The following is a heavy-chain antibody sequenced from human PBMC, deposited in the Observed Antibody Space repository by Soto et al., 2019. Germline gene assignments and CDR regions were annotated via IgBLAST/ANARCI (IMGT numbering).Heavy chain of an antibody. J-gene: IGHJ5*02. V-gene: IGHV1-18*01. Sequence: GASVKVSCKASGYTFTSYGISWVRQAPGQGLEWMGWISAYNGNTNYAQKLQGRVTMTTDTSTSTAYMELRSLRSDDTAVYYCAREAYYDSSDYDGWFDPWGQGTLVTVSS. D-gene: IGHD3-22*01. CDR2: ISAYNGNT. CDR3: AREAYYDSSDYDGWFDP. CDR1: GYTFTSYG.